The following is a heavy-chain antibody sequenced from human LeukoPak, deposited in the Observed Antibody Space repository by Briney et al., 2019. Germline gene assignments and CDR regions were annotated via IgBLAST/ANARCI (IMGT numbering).Heavy chain of an antibody. CDR3: ARVDRDCGGDCYPDRFDP. V-gene: IGHV3-21*01. CDR2: ISSSSSYI. J-gene: IGHJ5*02. D-gene: IGHD2-21*02. CDR1: GFTFSSYS. Sequence: PGGSLRLSCAASGFTFSSYSMNWVRQAPGKGLEWVSSISSSSSYIYYADSVKGRFTISRNNAKNSLYLQMNSLRAEDTAVYYCARVDRDCGGDCYPDRFDPWGQGTLVTVSS.